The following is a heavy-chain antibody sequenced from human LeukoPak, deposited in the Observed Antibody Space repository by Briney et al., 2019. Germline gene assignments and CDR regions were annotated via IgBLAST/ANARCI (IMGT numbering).Heavy chain of an antibody. J-gene: IGHJ4*02. CDR1: GGSISSGGYS. V-gene: IGHV4-30-2*01. CDR3: ARGGYGGNSEGFDY. Sequence: SQTLSLTCVVSGGSISSGGYSWSWIRQPPGKGLEWIGYIYHSGSTYYNPSLKSRVTISVDRSKNQFSLKLSSVTAADTAVYYCARGGYGGNSEGFDYWGQGTLVTVSS. CDR2: IYHSGST. D-gene: IGHD4-23*01.